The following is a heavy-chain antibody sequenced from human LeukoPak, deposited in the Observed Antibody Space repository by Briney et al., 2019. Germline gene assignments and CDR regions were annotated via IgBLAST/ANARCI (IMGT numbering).Heavy chain of an antibody. J-gene: IGHJ4*02. D-gene: IGHD6-13*01. V-gene: IGHV3-7*01. CDR2: IKQDGSEK. Sequence: GGSLRLSCAASGFTFSSYSMNWVRQAPGKGLEWVANIKQDGSEKYYVDSVKGRFTISRDNAKNSLYLQMNSLRAEDTAMYYCARDSAGNDYWGQGTLVTVSS. CDR1: GFTFSSYS. CDR3: ARDSAGNDY.